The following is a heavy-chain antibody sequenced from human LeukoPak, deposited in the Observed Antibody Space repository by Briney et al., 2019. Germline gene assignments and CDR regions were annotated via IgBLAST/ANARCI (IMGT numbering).Heavy chain of an antibody. CDR1: GYTFTGYY. CDR2: INPHTGGT. J-gene: IGHJ4*02. Sequence: ASVKVSCKASGYTFTGYYMHWVRQAPGQGLEWMGWINPHTGGTNYAQKFQGRVTMTRDTFISTAYMELSGLTSDDTAVYYCARPYCSGGSCHDYFDYWAREPWSPSPQ. CDR3: ARPYCSGGSCHDYFDY. V-gene: IGHV1-2*02. D-gene: IGHD2-15*01.